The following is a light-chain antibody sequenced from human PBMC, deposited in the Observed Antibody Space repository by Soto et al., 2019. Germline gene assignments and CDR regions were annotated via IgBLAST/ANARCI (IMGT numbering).Light chain of an antibody. J-gene: IGLJ2*01. CDR1: SSNIGAGYD. CDR2: AST. CDR3: QSYDSSLSAVV. V-gene: IGLV1-40*01. Sequence: QSVLTQPPSVSGAPGQRVTISCTGSSSNIGAGYDVHWYQQVPGTAHKLLIYASTNRPSGVPDRFSGSKSGTSASLAITGLQAEDGADYYCQSYDSSLSAVVFGGGTKLTVL.